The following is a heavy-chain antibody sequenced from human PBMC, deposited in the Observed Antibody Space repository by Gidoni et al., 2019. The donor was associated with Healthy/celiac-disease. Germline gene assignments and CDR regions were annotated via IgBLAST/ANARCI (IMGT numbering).Heavy chain of an antibody. Sequence: EVQLVESGGGLVMPGGSLRLSCAASGFPFSSYSVNWVRQAPGMGLEWVSYSSSSSSYIYYADAVKGRVTISRDNAKNSLYMQMNSLRAEDTAVYYCARDKGSSWYSYCYGMDVWGQGTTVTVSS. CDR2: SSSSSSYI. CDR1: GFPFSSYS. J-gene: IGHJ6*02. D-gene: IGHD6-13*01. V-gene: IGHV3-21*01. CDR3: ARDKGSSWYSYCYGMDV.